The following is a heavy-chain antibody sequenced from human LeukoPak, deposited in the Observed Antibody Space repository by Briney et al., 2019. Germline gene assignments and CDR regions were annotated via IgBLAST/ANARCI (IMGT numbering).Heavy chain of an antibody. J-gene: IGHJ5*02. CDR1: GGSISSYY. Sequence: SETLSLTCTVSGGSISSYYWSWIRQPPGKGLEWIGYIYYSGSANYNPSLKSRVTISVDTSKNQFSLKLSSVTAADTAVYYCASLGYYYGSGSTWTWGQGTLVTVSS. CDR3: ASLGYYYGSGSTWT. V-gene: IGHV4-59*01. CDR2: IYYSGSA. D-gene: IGHD3-10*01.